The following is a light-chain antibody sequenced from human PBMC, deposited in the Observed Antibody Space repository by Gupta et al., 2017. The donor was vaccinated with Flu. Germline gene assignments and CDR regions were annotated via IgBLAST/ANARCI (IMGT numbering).Light chain of an antibody. J-gene: IGKJ1*01. CDR2: YVS. V-gene: IGKV2D-30*01. Sequence: ARGTSQCLVSRSVNTYLNWYHQRPGKAPRRLIYYVSSWHSGVPYRFSGSGSGTDFTLQISRVQAEDFATYYCIQGEHSSWAFGQGTKVEIK. CDR1: QCLVSRSVNTY. CDR3: IQGEHSSWA.